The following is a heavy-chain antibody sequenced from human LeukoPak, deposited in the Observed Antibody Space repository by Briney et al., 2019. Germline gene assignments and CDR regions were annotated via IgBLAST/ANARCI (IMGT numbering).Heavy chain of an antibody. J-gene: IGHJ5*02. V-gene: IGHV3-7*01. Sequence: PGGSLRLSCVGSGFSFNDYWMTWVRQAPGEGLEWVASMKQDGSEIFYLDSVKGRFTISRDNARNSLYLQMNSLRAEDTAVYYCAKGQDNSRYRWFGPWGQGTLVTVSS. CDR1: GFSFNDYW. CDR2: MKQDGSEI. CDR3: AKGQDNSRYRWFGP. D-gene: IGHD3-22*01.